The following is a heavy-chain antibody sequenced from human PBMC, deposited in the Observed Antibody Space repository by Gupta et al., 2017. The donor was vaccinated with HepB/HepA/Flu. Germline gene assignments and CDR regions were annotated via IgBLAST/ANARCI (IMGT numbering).Heavy chain of an antibody. CDR3: AKSFCSGGSCHSDHYYYYYLDV. D-gene: IGHD2-15*01. J-gene: IGHJ6*03. V-gene: IGHV1-69*01. Sequence: QAQLVQSGAEVKEPGSSVKVSCQASGGTFINYAISWVRQAPGQGLEWMGGIIPILDTTNYAQNFQGRGTSTADASTSTAYMELGRLRAEDSGIYYCAKSFCSGGSCHSDHYYYYYLDVWGKGTTVTVS. CDR1: GGTFINYA. CDR2: IIPILDTT.